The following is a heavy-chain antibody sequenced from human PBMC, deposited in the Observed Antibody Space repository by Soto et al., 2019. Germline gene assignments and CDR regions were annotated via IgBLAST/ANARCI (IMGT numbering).Heavy chain of an antibody. CDR3: ARHSDPLLRGGAQYYYYGMDV. CDR2: IDPSDSYT. J-gene: IGHJ6*02. D-gene: IGHD3-10*01. V-gene: IGHV5-10-1*01. CDR1: GYSFTSYW. Sequence: PGESLKISCKGSGYSFTSYWISWVRQMPGKGLEWMGRIDPSDSYTNYSPSFQGHVTISADKSISTAYLQWSSLKASDTAMYYCARHSDPLLRGGAQYYYYGMDVWGQGTTVTVSS.